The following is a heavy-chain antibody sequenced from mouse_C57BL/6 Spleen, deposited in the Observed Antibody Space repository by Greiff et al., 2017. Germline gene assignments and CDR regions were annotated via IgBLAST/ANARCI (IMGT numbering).Heavy chain of an antibody. CDR2: ISSGGDYI. CDR1: GFTFSSYA. Sequence: EVQGVESGEGLVKPGGSLKLSCAASGFTFSSYAMSWVRQTPEKRLEWVAYISSGGDYIYYADTVKGRFTISRDNARNTLYLQMSRRKSEDTAIYYCTRDVPNSADYYAMDYWGQGTSVTVSS. J-gene: IGHJ4*01. V-gene: IGHV5-9-1*02. CDR3: TRDVPNSADYYAMDY.